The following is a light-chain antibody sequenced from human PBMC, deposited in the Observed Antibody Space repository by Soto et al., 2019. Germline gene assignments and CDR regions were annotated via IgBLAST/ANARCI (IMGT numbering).Light chain of an antibody. CDR1: QSVAKNY. CDR3: HQYASSPQT. V-gene: IGKV3-20*01. J-gene: IGKJ1*01. CDR2: GAS. Sequence: EIVLTQSPGTLSSSPGERATLSCRASQSVAKNYLAWYQQEPGQAPRLLIYGASNRATGIPDRFSGSGSGTEFTLTISRLEPEDFAVYYCHQYASSPQTFGQGTKVEIK.